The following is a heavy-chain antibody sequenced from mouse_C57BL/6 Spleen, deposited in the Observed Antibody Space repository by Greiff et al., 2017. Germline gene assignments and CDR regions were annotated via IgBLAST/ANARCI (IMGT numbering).Heavy chain of an antibody. CDR1: GYTFPDYY. V-gene: IGHV1-76*01. J-gene: IGHJ3*01. CDR2: IYPGSGNP. CDR3: ASDEDYYGSSFAY. Sequence: VQLQQSGAELVRPGASVKLSCKASGYTFPDYYINWVKQRPGQGLEWIARIYPGSGNPYYNEKFKGKATLTAEKSSRTAYMQLSSLTSEDSAVYFCASDEDYYGSSFAYWGQGTLVTVSA. D-gene: IGHD1-1*01.